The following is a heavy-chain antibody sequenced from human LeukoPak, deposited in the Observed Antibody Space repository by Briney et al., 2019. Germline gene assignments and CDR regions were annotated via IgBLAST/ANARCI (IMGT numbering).Heavy chain of an antibody. D-gene: IGHD4-23*01. CDR2: ISSSSSTI. CDR1: GFTFSSYS. J-gene: IGHJ4*02. Sequence: GGSLRLSCAASGFTFSSYSMNWVRQAPGKGLEWVSYISSSSSTIYYADSVKGRFTISRDNAKNSLYLQMNSLRAEDTAVYYCARVGYGGNSEIDYWGQGTLVTVSS. CDR3: ARVGYGGNSEIDY. V-gene: IGHV3-48*04.